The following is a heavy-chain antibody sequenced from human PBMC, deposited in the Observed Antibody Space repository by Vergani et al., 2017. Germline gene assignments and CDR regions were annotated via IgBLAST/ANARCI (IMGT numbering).Heavy chain of an antibody. J-gene: IGHJ6*02. CDR1: GYTFTGYY. Sequence: VQLVQSGAEVKKPGASVKVSCKASGYTFTGYYMHWVRQAPGQGLEWMGWINPNSGGTNYAQKFQGRVTMTRDTSISTAYMELSRLRSDDTAVYYCARDLVVGATYYYYGMDVWGQGTTVTVSS. V-gene: IGHV1-2*02. CDR2: INPNSGGT. D-gene: IGHD1-26*01. CDR3: ARDLVVGATYYYYGMDV.